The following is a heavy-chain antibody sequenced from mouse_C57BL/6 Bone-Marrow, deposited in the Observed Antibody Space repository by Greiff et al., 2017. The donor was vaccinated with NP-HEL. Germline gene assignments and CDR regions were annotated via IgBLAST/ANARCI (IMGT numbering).Heavy chain of an antibody. V-gene: IGHV6-3*01. CDR3: TDSNYYFDY. D-gene: IGHD2-5*01. CDR2: IRLKSDNYAT. Sequence: EVKLMESGGGLVQPGGSMKLSCVASGFTFSNYWMNWVRQSPEKGLEWVAQIRLKSDNYATHYAESVKGRFTISRDDSKSSVYLQMNNLRAEDTGIYYCTDSNYYFDYWGQGTTLTVSS. CDR1: GFTFSNYW. J-gene: IGHJ2*01.